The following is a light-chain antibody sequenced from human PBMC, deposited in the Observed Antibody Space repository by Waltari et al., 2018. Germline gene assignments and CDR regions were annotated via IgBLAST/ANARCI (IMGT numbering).Light chain of an antibody. CDR3: QQRNDWPVT. CDR2: DSY. V-gene: IGKV3-11*01. CDR1: HYISAD. J-gene: IGKJ5*01. Sequence: EIVLTQSPATVSLFPGERATLSCRASHYISADLAWYHQKPGQAPRLLGYDSYNRATGVPARFSGRGSGTDFTLTITSLDPEDSAVYYCQQRNDWPVTFGQGTRVEIK.